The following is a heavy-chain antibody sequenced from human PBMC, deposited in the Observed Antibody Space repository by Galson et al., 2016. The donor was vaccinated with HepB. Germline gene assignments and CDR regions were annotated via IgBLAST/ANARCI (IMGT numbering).Heavy chain of an antibody. CDR2: TFYRSTWEN. CDR1: GDSVYNNGAA. D-gene: IGHD3-10*01. CDR3: ARAVMLGRGMDV. J-gene: IGHJ6*02. V-gene: IGHV6-1*01. Sequence: CAISGDSVYNNGAAWVCIRQSPSRGLEWLGRTFYRSTWENHYTGSERNRITISPDTSGNQFSLHLNSVTPEDTAVYYCARAVMLGRGMDVWGQGTTVTVSS.